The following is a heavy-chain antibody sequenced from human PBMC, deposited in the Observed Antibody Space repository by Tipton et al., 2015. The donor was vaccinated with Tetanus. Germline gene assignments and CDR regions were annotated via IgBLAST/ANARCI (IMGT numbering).Heavy chain of an antibody. D-gene: IGHD3-22*01. CDR2: IDYTRNT. Sequence: TLSLTCNVSGGSVSGYYWSWIRQPPGKGLEWIGYIDYTRNTYYGPSLQSRATISVDTSKNQFSLKLRSVTAADTGVYYCATLNYFDTAGWGAYWGQGVLVTASS. V-gene: IGHV4-59*02. CDR3: ATLNYFDTAGWGAY. CDR1: GGSVSGYY. J-gene: IGHJ4*02.